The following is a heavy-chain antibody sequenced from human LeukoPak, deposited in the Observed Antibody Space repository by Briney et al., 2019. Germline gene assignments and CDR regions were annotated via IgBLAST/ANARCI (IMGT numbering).Heavy chain of an antibody. V-gene: IGHV4-31*03. CDR2: INYSGST. CDR1: GGSISSGGYY. J-gene: IGHJ4*02. CDR3: ARGDELGYYDSSGSGLDY. Sequence: PSQTLSLTCTVSGGSISSGGYYWSWIRQHPGKGLEWIGYINYSGSTYYNPSLKSRVTISVDTSKNQFSLKLSSVTAADTAVYYCARGDELGYYDSSGSGLDYWGQGTLVTVSS. D-gene: IGHD3-22*01.